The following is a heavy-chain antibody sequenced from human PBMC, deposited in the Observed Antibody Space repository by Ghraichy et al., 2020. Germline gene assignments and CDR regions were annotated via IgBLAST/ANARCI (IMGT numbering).Heavy chain of an antibody. CDR3: ARDPPGYCSSTSCYPLDS. CDR1: GYTFTGYY. V-gene: IGHV1-2*06. Sequence: ASVKVSCKASGYTFTGYYMHWVRQAPGQGLEWMGRINPNSGGTNYAQKFQGRVTMTRDTSISTAYMELSRLRSDDTAVYYCARDPPGYCSSTSCYPLDSWGQGTLVTVSS. CDR2: INPNSGGT. D-gene: IGHD2-2*01. J-gene: IGHJ4*02.